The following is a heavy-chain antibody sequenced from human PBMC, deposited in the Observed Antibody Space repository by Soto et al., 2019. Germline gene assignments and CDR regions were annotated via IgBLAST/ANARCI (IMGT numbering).Heavy chain of an antibody. CDR3: ASSGIVGREVNTWFDP. D-gene: IGHD3-22*01. J-gene: IGHJ5*02. Sequence: PSETLSLTCTVSGGSISSGGYYWSWIRQHPGKGLEWIGYIYYSGSTYYNPSLKSRVTISVDTSKNQFSLKLTSMTTADTAVYYCASSGIVGREVNTWFDPWGQGTLVTVSS. CDR1: GGSISSGGYY. V-gene: IGHV4-31*03. CDR2: IYYSGST.